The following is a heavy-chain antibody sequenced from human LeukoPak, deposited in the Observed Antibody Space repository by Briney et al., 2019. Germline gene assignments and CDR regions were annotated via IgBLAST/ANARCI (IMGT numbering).Heavy chain of an antibody. J-gene: IGHJ5*02. D-gene: IGHD6-6*01. CDR2: INHSGST. Sequence: SETLSLICAVYGGSFSGYYWSWIRQPPGKGLEWIGEINHSGSTNYKPSLKSRVTISVDTSKNQFSLKLSSVTAADTAVYYCARRYSSSSFNWFDPWGQGTLVTVSS. CDR1: GGSFSGYY. CDR3: ARRYSSSSFNWFDP. V-gene: IGHV4-34*01.